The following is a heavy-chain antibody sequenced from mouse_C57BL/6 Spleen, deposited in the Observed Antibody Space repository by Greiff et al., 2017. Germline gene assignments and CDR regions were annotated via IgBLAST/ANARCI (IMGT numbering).Heavy chain of an antibody. CDR1: GYTFTSYW. Sequence: VQLQQPGAELVRPGSSVKLSCKASGYTFTSYWMHWVKQRPIQGLEWIGNIDPSDSETHYNQKFKDKATLTVDKSSSTAYMQLSSLTSEDSAVYYCARGTDDYIAWFAYWGQGTLVTVSA. D-gene: IGHD2-4*01. V-gene: IGHV1-52*01. J-gene: IGHJ3*01. CDR2: IDPSDSET. CDR3: ARGTDDYIAWFAY.